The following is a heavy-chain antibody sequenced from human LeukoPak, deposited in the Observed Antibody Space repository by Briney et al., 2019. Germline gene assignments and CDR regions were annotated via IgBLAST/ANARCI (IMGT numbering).Heavy chain of an antibody. D-gene: IGHD3-22*01. V-gene: IGHV4-59*01. Sequence: KTSETLSLTCTVSGGSISSYYWSWIRQPPGKGLEWIGYIYYCGSTNYNPSLKSRVTIAVDTSKNQFSLKLSSVTAADTAVYYCARGGYYYDSDAFDIWGQGTMVTVSS. CDR3: ARGGYYYDSDAFDI. CDR1: GGSISSYY. J-gene: IGHJ3*02. CDR2: IYYCGST.